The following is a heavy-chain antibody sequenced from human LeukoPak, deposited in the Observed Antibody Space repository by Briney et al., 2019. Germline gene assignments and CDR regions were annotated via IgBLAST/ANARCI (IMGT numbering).Heavy chain of an antibody. V-gene: IGHV4-34*01. CDR2: INHSGST. Sequence: NTGGSLRLSCAASGFTFSSYWMSWVRQPPGKGLEWVGEINHSGSTNYNPSLKSRVTISVDTSKNQFSLKLSSVTAADTAVYYCARVNPYYSYGYDAFDIWGQGTMVTVSS. J-gene: IGHJ3*02. D-gene: IGHD5-18*01. CDR1: GFTFSSYW. CDR3: ARVNPYYSYGYDAFDI.